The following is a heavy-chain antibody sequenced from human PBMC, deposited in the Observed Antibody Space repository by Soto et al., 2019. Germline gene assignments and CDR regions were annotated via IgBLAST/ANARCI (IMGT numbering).Heavy chain of an antibody. CDR1: GYTFSDYY. J-gene: IGHJ4*02. CDR3: AREPATAKPEGVDF. V-gene: IGHV1-2*02. Sequence: GASVKVSCKASGYTFSDYYIHWVRQAPGQGLEWMGWINPNSGGTKYAPKFQGGVTMTRDTSITTAYMELSRLRSGDTAVYYCAREPATAKPEGVDFWGQGTLVPSPQ. CDR2: INPNSGGT. D-gene: IGHD1-1*01.